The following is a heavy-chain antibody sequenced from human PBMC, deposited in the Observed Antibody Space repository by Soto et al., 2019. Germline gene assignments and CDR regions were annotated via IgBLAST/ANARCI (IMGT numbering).Heavy chain of an antibody. CDR2: IYYSGST. D-gene: IGHD2-21*02. J-gene: IGHJ2*01. CDR1: GGSISSYY. Sequence: QVQLQESGPGLVKPSETLSLTCTVSGGSISSYYWRWIRPPPGKGLEWIGYIYYSGSTNYNPSLKSRVTISVDTAKNQFSLKLSSVTAADTAVYYCARFPRVVTPFYWYFDLWGRGTLVTVSS. CDR3: ARFPRVVTPFYWYFDL. V-gene: IGHV4-59*01.